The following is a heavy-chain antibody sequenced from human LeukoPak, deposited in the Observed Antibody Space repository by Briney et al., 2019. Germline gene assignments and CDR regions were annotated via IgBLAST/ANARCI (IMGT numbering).Heavy chain of an antibody. CDR2: ISGSSSHI. V-gene: IGHV3-21*04. CDR3: AKDGGSSDY. D-gene: IGHD6-6*01. J-gene: IGHJ4*02. Sequence: PGGTLRLSCEVSGFTFSDYAMNWVRQAPGKGLEWVSSISGSSSHIYYADSMKGRFTVTRDNAKNSLYLQMNSLRAEDTAVYYCAKDGGSSDYWGQGTLVTVSS. CDR1: GFTFSDYA.